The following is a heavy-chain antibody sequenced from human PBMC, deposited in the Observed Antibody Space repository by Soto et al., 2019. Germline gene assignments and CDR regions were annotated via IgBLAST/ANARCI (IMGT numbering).Heavy chain of an antibody. CDR2: ISSDINYV. CDR3: ASIGETACYGGGH. Sequence: GGSLRLSCAASGFTFNTYRMNWVRQAPGKGLEWVSSISSDINYVYYADSVKGRFTISRDNAKNSLYLQMSSLRAEDTAVYYCASIGETACYGGGHWGTGTLVTVSS. D-gene: IGHD3-16*01. J-gene: IGHJ4*02. V-gene: IGHV3-21*01. CDR1: GFTFNTYR.